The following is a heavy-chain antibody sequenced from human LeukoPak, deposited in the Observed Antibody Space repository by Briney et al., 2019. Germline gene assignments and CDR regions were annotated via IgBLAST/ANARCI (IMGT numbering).Heavy chain of an antibody. D-gene: IGHD2-15*01. V-gene: IGHV3-23*01. J-gene: IGHJ3*02. CDR2: ISDDGTST. CDR1: GSTLRLYT. Sequence: GGSLRLSCADSGSTLRLYTMSWVCQAPGKGLEWVSAISDDGTSTYYADSVKGRFTTPRDNSKNTLYLQMNNLRAEDTAVYFCGQDCSSGRCYLVCFDIGGQGTMVTVSS. CDR3: GQDCSSGRCYLVCFDI.